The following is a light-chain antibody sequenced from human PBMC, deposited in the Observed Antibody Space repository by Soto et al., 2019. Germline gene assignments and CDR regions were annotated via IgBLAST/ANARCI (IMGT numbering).Light chain of an antibody. CDR2: DAS. CDR3: QQYGSSPWT. CDR1: QSVSSY. J-gene: IGKJ1*01. Sequence: SPATLSLTPGERATLSSRASQSVSSYLAWYQQKPGQAPRLLIYDASNRATGIPDRFSGSGSGTDFTLTISRLEPEDFAVYYCQQYGSSPWTFGQVTIV. V-gene: IGKV3-20*01.